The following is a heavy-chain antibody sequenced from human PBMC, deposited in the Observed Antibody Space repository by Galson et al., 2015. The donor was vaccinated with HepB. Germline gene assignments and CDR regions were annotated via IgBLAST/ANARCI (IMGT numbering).Heavy chain of an antibody. Sequence: SLRLSCAGSGFTFGDFHVNWIRQAPGKGLEWISWISHGGDLKYYAASVRGRFTVYRDNAHNSVFLEMYSLRADDTAVYYCARGNGLWAGFRGDWFDSWGLGTPVTVSS. CDR3: ARGNGLWAGFRGDWFDS. D-gene: IGHD3/OR15-3a*01. CDR2: ISHGGDLK. J-gene: IGHJ5*01. V-gene: IGHV3-11*01. CDR1: GFTFGDFH.